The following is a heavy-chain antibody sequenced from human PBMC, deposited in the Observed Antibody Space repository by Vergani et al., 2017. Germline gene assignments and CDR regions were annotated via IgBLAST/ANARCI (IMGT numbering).Heavy chain of an antibody. V-gene: IGHV3-30*18. CDR2: ISYDGSNK. CDR1: GFTFSSYG. Sequence: QVQLVESGGGVVQPGRSLRLSCAASGFTFSSYGMHWVRQAPGKGLEWVAVISYDGSNKYYADSVKGRFTITRDNSKNTLYLQMNSLRAEDTAVDYCAKCTSVRAAAGTPLYYFDYWGQGTLVTVSS. CDR3: AKCTSVRAAAGTPLYYFDY. D-gene: IGHD6-13*01. J-gene: IGHJ4*02.